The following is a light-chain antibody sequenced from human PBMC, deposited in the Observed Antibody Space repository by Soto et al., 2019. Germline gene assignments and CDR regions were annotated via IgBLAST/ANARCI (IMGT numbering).Light chain of an antibody. CDR1: QSINW. J-gene: IGKJ1*01. CDR3: QHYDTYSPMWT. CDR2: EAS. V-gene: IGKV1-5*03. Sequence: DIQLAQSPSTLSASVGDRLIITCRATQSINWLAWYQQKPGKAPKLLIFEASRLESGVPSRFSGSRSGTEFTLTISNMQPDDFGTYYCQHYDTYSPMWTFGQGTKVDVK.